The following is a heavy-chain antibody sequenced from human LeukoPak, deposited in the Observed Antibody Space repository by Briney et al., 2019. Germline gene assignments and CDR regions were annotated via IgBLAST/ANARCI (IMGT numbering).Heavy chain of an antibody. Sequence: HPGGTLTLSCAASGFTFSSHGMSWLPPAPGKGLEWVSNISGSGSGTYYADSVKGRFTISRDNSKNALHLQMNSLRAEDTAVYYCATHGSAHYYMDVWGKGTTVTISS. D-gene: IGHD2-2*03. CDR3: ATHGSAHYYMDV. CDR1: GFTFSSHG. V-gene: IGHV3-23*01. CDR2: ISGSGSGT. J-gene: IGHJ6*03.